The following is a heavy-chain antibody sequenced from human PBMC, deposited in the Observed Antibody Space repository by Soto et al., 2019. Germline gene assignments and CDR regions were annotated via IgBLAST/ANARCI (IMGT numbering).Heavy chain of an antibody. CDR2: IYDSGNT. D-gene: IGHD3-10*01. CDR1: GGSIRGYY. CDR3: ARDRGGSGALYYYGMDV. Sequence: QVQLQGSGPGLVKPSETLSLTCTFSGGSIRGYYWTWLRQPPGKGLEWIGNIYDSGNTNYNPSFKSRVIMSIDVPKARFSLTLSPVTAADTAVYFCARDRGGSGALYYYGMDVWGQGTTVTVSS. J-gene: IGHJ6*02. V-gene: IGHV4-59*01.